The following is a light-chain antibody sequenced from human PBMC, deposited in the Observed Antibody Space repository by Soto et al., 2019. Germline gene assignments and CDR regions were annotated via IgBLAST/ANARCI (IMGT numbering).Light chain of an antibody. CDR3: CSFTTSSTYV. Sequence: QSALTQPASVSGSPGHSITISCTGTSDDVGGYNYVSWYQQRPGTAPKVLIYDVSNRPSGVSNRFSGSKSGNTASLNISGLQAEDEADYYCCSFTTSSTYVFGIGTKLTVL. CDR2: DVS. CDR1: SDDVGGYNY. V-gene: IGLV2-14*01. J-gene: IGLJ1*01.